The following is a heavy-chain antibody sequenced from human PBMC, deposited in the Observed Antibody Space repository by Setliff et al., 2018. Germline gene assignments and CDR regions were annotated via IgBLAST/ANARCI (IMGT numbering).Heavy chain of an antibody. D-gene: IGHD3-22*01. Sequence: VSGPTLVNPTETLTLTCTVSGFSLSNARMGVSWIRQPPGKTLEWLAHIFSNDEKSYSTSLESRLTISKDTSKSQVVLTMTNMDPADTATYYCARYYYDSSAYYPFLYWGQGMLVTVSS. CDR1: GFSLSNARMG. CDR3: ARYYYDSSAYYPFLY. CDR2: IFSNDEK. V-gene: IGHV2-26*01. J-gene: IGHJ4*02.